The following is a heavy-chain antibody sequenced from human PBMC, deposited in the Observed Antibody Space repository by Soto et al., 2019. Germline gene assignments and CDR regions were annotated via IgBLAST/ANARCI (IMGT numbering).Heavy chain of an antibody. CDR2: IKSKADGGTT. CDR1: GFTFSNAW. D-gene: IGHD2-21*01. CDR3: TTVYSNSEPFFDH. J-gene: IGHJ4*02. V-gene: IGHV3-15*05. Sequence: EVQLVESGGGLVKPGGSLRLSCAASGFTFSNAWMSWVRQAPGKGLEWVGRIKSKADGGTTYYAAPVKGPFTISRDDSTTPLYLQMNSLKAEDTAVYYCTTVYSNSEPFFDHWGQGPLVSVS.